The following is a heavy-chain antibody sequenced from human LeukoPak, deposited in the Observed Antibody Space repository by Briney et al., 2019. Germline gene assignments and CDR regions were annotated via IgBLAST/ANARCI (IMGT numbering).Heavy chain of an antibody. D-gene: IGHD3-10*01. V-gene: IGHV3-23*01. Sequence: GGSLRLSCAASGFTFSSYAMSWVRQAPGKGLEWVSAISGSGGSTYYADSVKGRFTTSRDNSKNTLYLQMNSLRAEDTAVYYCAKDRGTMVRGVTIFDYWGQGTLVTVSS. CDR1: GFTFSSYA. CDR3: AKDRGTMVRGVTIFDY. CDR2: ISGSGGST. J-gene: IGHJ4*02.